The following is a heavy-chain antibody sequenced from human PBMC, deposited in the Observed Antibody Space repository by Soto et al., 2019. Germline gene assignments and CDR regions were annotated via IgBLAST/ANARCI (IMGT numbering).Heavy chain of an antibody. CDR3: AKDGVVEMATIIFDY. V-gene: IGHV3-30*18. CDR2: ISYDGSNK. CDR1: GFTFSSYG. D-gene: IGHD5-12*01. Sequence: QVQLVESGGGVVQPGRSLRLSCAASGFTFSSYGMHWVRQAPGKGLEWVAVISYDGSNKYYADSVKGRFTISRDNSKNTLYLQMNSLRSEDTAVYYCAKDGVVEMATIIFDYWGQGTLVTVSS. J-gene: IGHJ4*02.